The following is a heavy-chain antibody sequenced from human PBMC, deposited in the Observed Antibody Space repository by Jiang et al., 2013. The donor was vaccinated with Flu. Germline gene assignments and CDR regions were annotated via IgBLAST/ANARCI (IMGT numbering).Heavy chain of an antibody. CDR3: VRGGWTAIDY. CDR2: KEDGSXK. Sequence: KEDGSXKSYVDSVRGRFTISRDNSKNSLYLEMSSLRSDDTALFYCVRGGWTAIDYWGQGTLVTVSS. J-gene: IGHJ4*02. D-gene: IGHD6-19*01. V-gene: IGHV3-7*01.